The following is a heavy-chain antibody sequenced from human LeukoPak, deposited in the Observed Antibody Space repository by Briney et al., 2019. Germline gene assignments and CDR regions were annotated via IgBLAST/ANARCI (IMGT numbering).Heavy chain of an antibody. CDR3: ARNNYYGSG. CDR1: GFTFSSYE. D-gene: IGHD3-10*01. V-gene: IGHV3-48*03. J-gene: IGHJ4*02. Sequence: RPGGSLRLSCAASGFTFSSYEMNWVRQAPGKGLEWVSYISSSGSAIYYADSVKGRFTISRDNAKNPLYLQMNSLRAEDTAVYYCARNNYYGSGWGQGTLVTVSS. CDR2: ISSSGSAI.